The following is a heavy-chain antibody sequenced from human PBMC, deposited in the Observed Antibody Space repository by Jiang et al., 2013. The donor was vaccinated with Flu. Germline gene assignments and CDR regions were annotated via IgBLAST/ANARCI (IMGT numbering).Heavy chain of an antibody. V-gene: IGHV3-30*19. Sequence: ESGGGVVQPGRSLRLSCAASGFTFSSYGMHWVRQAPGKGLEWVAVIWYDGSNKYYADSVKGRFTISRDNSKNTLYLQMNSLRAEDTAVYYCARDPADGGSSWYSFQHWGQGTLVTVSS. CDR2: IWYDGSNK. CDR1: GFTFSSYG. D-gene: IGHD6-13*01. CDR3: ARDPADGGSSWYSFQH. J-gene: IGHJ1*01.